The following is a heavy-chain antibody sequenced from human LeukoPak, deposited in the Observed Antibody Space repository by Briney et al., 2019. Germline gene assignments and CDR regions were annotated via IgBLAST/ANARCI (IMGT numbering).Heavy chain of an antibody. CDR1: GYTFTSYG. J-gene: IGHJ4*02. V-gene: IGHV1-69*13. CDR2: IIPIFGTA. CDR3: ARVTQTDYDFDY. Sequence: ASVKVSCKASGYTFTSYGISWVRQAPGQGLEWMGGIIPIFGTANYAQKFQGRVTITADESTSTAYMELSSLRSDDTALYYCARVTQTDYDFDYWGQGTLVTVSS. D-gene: IGHD4-17*01.